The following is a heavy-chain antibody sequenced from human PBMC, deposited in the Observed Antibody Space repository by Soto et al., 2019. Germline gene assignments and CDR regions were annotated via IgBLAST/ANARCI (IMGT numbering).Heavy chain of an antibody. CDR2: ISGSGGST. Sequence: EVQLLESGGGLVQPGGSLRLSCAASGFTFSSYAMSWVRQAPGKGLEWVSAISGSGGSTYYADYVKGRFTISRDNSKNAQCLQMNSQRPEDTAVYYWAQHGRYSAPPGARYNWTRDYYYYYYMDVWGKGTTVTVSS. CDR3: AQHGRYSAPPGARYNWTRDYYYYYYMDV. D-gene: IGHD1-1*01. V-gene: IGHV3-23*01. CDR1: GFTFSSYA. J-gene: IGHJ6*03.